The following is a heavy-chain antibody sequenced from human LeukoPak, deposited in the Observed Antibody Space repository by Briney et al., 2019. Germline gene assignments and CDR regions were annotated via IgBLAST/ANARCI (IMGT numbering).Heavy chain of an antibody. D-gene: IGHD2-15*01. CDR3: ASASGGGWFDP. CDR2: IIPILGIA. V-gene: IGHV1-69*04. Sequence: SVTVSCKASGGTFSSYAISWVRQAPGQGLEWMGRIIPILGIANYAQKFQGRVTITADKSTSTAYMELSSLRSEDTAVYYCASASGGGWFDPWGQGTLVTVSS. CDR1: GGTFSSYA. J-gene: IGHJ5*02.